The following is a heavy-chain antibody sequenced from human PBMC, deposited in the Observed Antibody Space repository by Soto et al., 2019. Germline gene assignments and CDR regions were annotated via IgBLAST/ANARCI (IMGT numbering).Heavy chain of an antibody. CDR2: VYYRGRS. V-gene: IGHV4-39*01. CDR3: VSHRNTVITQAYFDY. D-gene: IGHD1-20*01. CDR1: GGSVTNSSYY. J-gene: IGHJ4*02. Sequence: SETLSLTCTVSGGSVTNSSYYWGWNRQSPGKGLEWIGSVYYRGRSYSKSSVKSRVTISVDTSKNQFSLNLNSVTASDTAVYFCVSHRNTVITQAYFDYWGQGALVTVSS.